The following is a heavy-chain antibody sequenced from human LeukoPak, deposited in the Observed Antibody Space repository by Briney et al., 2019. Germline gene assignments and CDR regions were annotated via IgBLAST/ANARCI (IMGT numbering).Heavy chain of an antibody. D-gene: IGHD3-3*01. J-gene: IGHJ4*02. CDR2: ISSSGSTI. CDR1: GFTFSDYY. CDR3: ATSVGLRFLEWLLPSPYFDY. V-gene: IGHV3-11*01. Sequence: GGSLRLSCAASGFTFSDYYMSWIRQAPGKGLELVSYISSSGSTIYYADSVKGRFTISRDNAKNSLYLQMNSLRAEDTAVYYCATSVGLRFLEWLLPSPYFDYWGQGTLVTVSS.